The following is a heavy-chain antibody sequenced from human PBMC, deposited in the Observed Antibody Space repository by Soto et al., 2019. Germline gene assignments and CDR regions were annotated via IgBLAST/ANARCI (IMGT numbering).Heavy chain of an antibody. Sequence: QVQLQQWGAGLLKPSETLSLTCAVYGGSFSGYYWSWIRQPPGKGLEWIGEINHSGSTNYNPSLKSRVTISVDTSKNQFSLKLSSVTAADTAVYYCARGFPVYYDYVWGSNRFDPWGQGTLVTVSS. CDR1: GGSFSGYY. D-gene: IGHD3-16*01. CDR2: INHSGST. J-gene: IGHJ5*02. CDR3: ARGFPVYYDYVWGSNRFDP. V-gene: IGHV4-34*01.